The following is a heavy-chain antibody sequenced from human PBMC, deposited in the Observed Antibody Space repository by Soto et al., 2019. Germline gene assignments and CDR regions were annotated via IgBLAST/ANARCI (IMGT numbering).Heavy chain of an antibody. CDR3: ARGSDILTGDAY. CDR1: GGSISSGGYY. D-gene: IGHD3-9*01. V-gene: IGHV4-61*08. Sequence: SETLSLTCTVSGGSISSGGYYWSWIRQHPGTGLEWIGHISYSGSTYYNPSLKSRVTISVDTSKNQFPLKLSSVTAADTAVYYCARGSDILTGDAYWGHGTLVTVSP. CDR2: ISYSGST. J-gene: IGHJ4*01.